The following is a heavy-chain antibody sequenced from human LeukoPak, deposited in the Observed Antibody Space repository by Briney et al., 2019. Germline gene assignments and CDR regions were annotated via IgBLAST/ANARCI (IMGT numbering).Heavy chain of an antibody. V-gene: IGHV3-30*01. CDR2: ISYDGSNK. CDR3: ARDQAITIFGVALDY. CDR1: GFTFSSYA. D-gene: IGHD3-3*01. J-gene: IGHJ4*02. Sequence: PGGSLRLSCAASGFTFSSYAMHWVRQAPGKGLEWVAVISYDGSNKYYADSVKGRFTIPRDNSKNTLYLQMNSLRAEDTAVYYCARDQAITIFGVALDYWGQGTLVTVSS.